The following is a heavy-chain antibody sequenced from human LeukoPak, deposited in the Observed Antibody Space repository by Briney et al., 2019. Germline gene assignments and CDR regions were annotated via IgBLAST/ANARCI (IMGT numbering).Heavy chain of an antibody. D-gene: IGHD3-16*02. V-gene: IGHV3-23*01. CDR2: VNGNGGST. Sequence: PGGSLRLSCAASGFIFSTYAMSWVRQAPGKGLEWVSGVNGNGGSTSYADSVKGRFTIFRDNSKNTVYLQMNSLRVEDTAVYYCAKSLYGGCDYWGQGTVVTVSS. CDR3: AKSLYGGCDY. CDR1: GFIFSTYA. J-gene: IGHJ4*02.